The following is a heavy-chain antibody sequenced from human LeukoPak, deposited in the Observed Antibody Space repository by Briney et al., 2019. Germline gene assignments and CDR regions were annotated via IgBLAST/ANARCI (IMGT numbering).Heavy chain of an antibody. J-gene: IGHJ1*01. CDR2: ISYDGTKI. CDR3: ARDSVKLPGISYFDN. CDR1: GYSFSTHK. Sequence: GGSLRLSCAASGYSFSTHKMNWVRQAPGKGLEWVAVISYDGTKIYYADSAKGRFTISRDNSKNMVYLQMNSLRAEDTALYYCARDSVKLPGISYFDNWGQGTLVTVSS. D-gene: IGHD3-3*02. V-gene: IGHV3-30-3*01.